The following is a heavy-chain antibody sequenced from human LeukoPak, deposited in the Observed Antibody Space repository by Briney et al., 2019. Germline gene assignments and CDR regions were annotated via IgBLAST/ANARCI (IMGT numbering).Heavy chain of an antibody. CDR3: AKVGGGYVIVPAAVDY. D-gene: IGHD2-2*01. J-gene: IGHJ4*02. V-gene: IGHV3-23*01. Sequence: QPGGSLRVSCAASGFTFSSYAMSWVRQAPGKGLEWVSVISGSGGSTYYADSVKGRFTISRDNSKNTLYLQMNSLRAEDTAVYYCAKVGGGYVIVPAAVDYWGQGTLVTVSS. CDR2: ISGSGGST. CDR1: GFTFSSYA.